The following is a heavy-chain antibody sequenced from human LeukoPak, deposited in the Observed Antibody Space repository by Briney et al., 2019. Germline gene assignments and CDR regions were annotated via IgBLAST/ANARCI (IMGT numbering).Heavy chain of an antibody. CDR1: GGSISSSNW. J-gene: IGHJ4*02. CDR3: ARGEEHGSGTVQFDY. CDR2: VFHGGST. V-gene: IGHV4-4*02. D-gene: IGHD3-10*01. Sequence: PSETLSLTCAVSGGSISSSNWWSWVRQPPGKGLEWIGEVFHGGSTNYNPSLKSRVTISVDTSKNQFSLRLSSVTAADTAVYFCARGEEHGSGTVQFDYWGQGTLVTVSS.